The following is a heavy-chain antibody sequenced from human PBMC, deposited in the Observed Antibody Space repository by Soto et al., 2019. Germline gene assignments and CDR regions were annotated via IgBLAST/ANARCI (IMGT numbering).Heavy chain of an antibody. Sequence: PSETLSLTCTVSGGSIINSNWWSWVRQPPGKGLEWIGEIFHNGNTNYNPSLKSRVTVSIDKSRNQFSLKLDSVTAADTAVYYCARRAFWFDPWGQGTQVTVSS. CDR3: ARRAFWFDP. V-gene: IGHV4-4*02. CDR1: GGSIINSNW. J-gene: IGHJ5*02. CDR2: IFHNGNT.